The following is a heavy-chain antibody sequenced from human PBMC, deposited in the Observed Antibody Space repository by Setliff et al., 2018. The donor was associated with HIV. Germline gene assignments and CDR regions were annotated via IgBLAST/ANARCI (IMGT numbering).Heavy chain of an antibody. V-gene: IGHV3-23*01. Sequence: GGSLRLSCAASGFTFSSYAMSWVRQAPGKGLEWVSAISGSGGSTYYADSVKGRFTISRDNSKNTLFLRMNSLRPEDTAVYYCARGRYCSGGSCSRYYYGMDVWGQGTTVTVSS. CDR2: ISGSGGST. D-gene: IGHD2-15*01. CDR1: GFTFSSYA. J-gene: IGHJ6*02. CDR3: ARGRYCSGGSCSRYYYGMDV.